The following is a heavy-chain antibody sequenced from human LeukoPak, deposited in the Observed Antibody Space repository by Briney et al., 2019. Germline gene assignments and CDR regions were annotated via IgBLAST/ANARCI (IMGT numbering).Heavy chain of an antibody. CDR3: ARGSTPAYSSSWYAFGY. V-gene: IGHV3-33*01. D-gene: IGHD6-13*01. Sequence: PGRSLRLSCAASGFTFSSYGMHWVRQAPGKGLEWVAVIWYDGSNKYYADSVKGRFTISRDNSKNTLYLQMNSLRAEDTAVYYCARGSTPAYSSSWYAFGYWGQGTLVTVSS. CDR1: GFTFSSYG. CDR2: IWYDGSNK. J-gene: IGHJ4*02.